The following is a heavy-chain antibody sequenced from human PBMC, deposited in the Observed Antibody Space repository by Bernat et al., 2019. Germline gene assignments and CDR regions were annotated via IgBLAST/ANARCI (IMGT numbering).Heavy chain of an antibody. D-gene: IGHD2-15*01. Sequence: QVQLVESGGGVVQPGRSLRLSCAASGFTYSSYGMHWVRQAPGKGLEWVAVISYDGSNKYYADSVKGRFTISRDNSKNTLYLQMNSLRAEDTAVYYCAKEARYCSGGSCYSSEYYGMDVWGQGTTVTVSS. CDR2: ISYDGSNK. CDR3: AKEARYCSGGSCYSSEYYGMDV. CDR1: GFTYSSYG. J-gene: IGHJ6*02. V-gene: IGHV3-30*18.